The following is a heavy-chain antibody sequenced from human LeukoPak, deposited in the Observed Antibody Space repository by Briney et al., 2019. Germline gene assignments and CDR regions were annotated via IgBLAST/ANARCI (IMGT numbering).Heavy chain of an antibody. CDR1: GFTYSSYA. CDR2: ISGSGGTT. Sequence: GGSLRLSCAAFGFTYSSYAMSWVRQAPRKGLEWVSTISGSGGTTYYADSVKGRFTISRDKSKNTLYLQMNSLRAEDTAVYYCAKEKDYFDYWGQGTLVTVSS. V-gene: IGHV3-23*01. CDR3: AKEKDYFDY. J-gene: IGHJ4*02.